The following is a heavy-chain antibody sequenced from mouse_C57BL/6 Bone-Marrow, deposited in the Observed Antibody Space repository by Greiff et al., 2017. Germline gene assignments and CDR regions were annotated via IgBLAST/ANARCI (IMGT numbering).Heavy chain of an antibody. CDR3: ASPRGDYDDAAWFAY. V-gene: IGHV5-6*01. J-gene: IGHJ3*01. CDR2: ISSGGSYT. D-gene: IGHD2-4*01. Sequence: EVNVVESGGDFVKPGGSLKLSCAASGFTFSSYGMSWVRQTPDKRLEWVATISSGGSYTYYPDSVKGRFTMSRDNAKNTLYLQMSSLKSEDPAMYYCASPRGDYDDAAWFAYWGQGTLVTVSA. CDR1: GFTFSSYG.